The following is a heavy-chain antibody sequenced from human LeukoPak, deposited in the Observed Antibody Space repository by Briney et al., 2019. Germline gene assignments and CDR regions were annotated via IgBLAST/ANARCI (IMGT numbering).Heavy chain of an antibody. V-gene: IGHV3-66*01. CDR2: IYSGGST. CDR1: GFTVSSNY. D-gene: IGHD3-10*01. CDR3: ARESVGTYYYGSGSHHFDY. J-gene: IGHJ4*02. Sequence: GGSLRLSCAASGFTVSSNYMSWVRQAPGKGLEWVSVIYSGGSTYYADSVKGRFTISRDNSKNTLYLQMNSLRAEDTAVYYCARESVGTYYYGSGSHHFDYWGQGTLVTVSS.